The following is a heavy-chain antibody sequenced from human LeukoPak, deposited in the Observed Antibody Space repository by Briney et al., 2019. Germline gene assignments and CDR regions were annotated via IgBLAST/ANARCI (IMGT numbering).Heavy chain of an antibody. D-gene: IGHD6-13*01. CDR1: GYRFTSYW. V-gene: IGHV5-51*01. CDR2: IYPGDSDT. Sequence: GESPKISCKGSGYRFTSYWIAWVRQMPGKGLESMGTIYPGDSDTRYSPSFQGQVTISADKSISTAYLQWSSVKASDTAMYYCARGLGYSGSWYFDYWGQGTLVTVSS. J-gene: IGHJ4*02. CDR3: ARGLGYSGSWYFDY.